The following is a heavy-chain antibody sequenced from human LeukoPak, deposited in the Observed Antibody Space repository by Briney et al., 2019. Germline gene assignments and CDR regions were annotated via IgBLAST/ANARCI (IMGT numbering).Heavy chain of an antibody. Sequence: PSETLSLTCTVSGGSISSYYWSWIRQPPGKGLEWIGYIYYSGSTNYNPSLKNRVTISVDTSKNQFSLKVSSVTAADTAVYYCAGHGLEPTSFYYYMDVWGKGTTVTVSS. D-gene: IGHD1-1*01. J-gene: IGHJ6*03. CDR3: AGHGLEPTSFYYYMDV. V-gene: IGHV4-59*08. CDR2: IYYSGST. CDR1: GGSISSYY.